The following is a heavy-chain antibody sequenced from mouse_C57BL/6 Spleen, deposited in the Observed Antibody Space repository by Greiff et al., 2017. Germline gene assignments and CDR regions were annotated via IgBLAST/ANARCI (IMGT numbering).Heavy chain of an antibody. J-gene: IGHJ4*01. D-gene: IGHD1-1*01. Sequence: EVKVVESGGGLVKPGGSLKLSCAASGFTFSDYGMHWVRQAPEKGLEWVAYISSGSSTIYYADTVKGRFTISRDNAKNTLFLQMTSLRSEDTARYYCARPGTTVVEGYAMDYWGQGTSVTVSS. CDR3: ARPGTTVVEGYAMDY. CDR1: GFTFSDYG. CDR2: ISSGSSTI. V-gene: IGHV5-17*01.